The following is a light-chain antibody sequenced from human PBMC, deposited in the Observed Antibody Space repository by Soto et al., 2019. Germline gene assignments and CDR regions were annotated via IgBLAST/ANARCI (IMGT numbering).Light chain of an antibody. CDR1: QSVSSN. J-gene: IGKJ1*01. V-gene: IGKV3-15*01. Sequence: ELVMTQSPATLSVSPGERATLSCRASQSVSSNLAWYQQKPGQAPRLLIYGASTRATGIPARFSGSGSGTEFTLTISSLKSEDFAVYYCQQYNNLPRTFGQGTKVEIK. CDR2: GAS. CDR3: QQYNNLPRT.